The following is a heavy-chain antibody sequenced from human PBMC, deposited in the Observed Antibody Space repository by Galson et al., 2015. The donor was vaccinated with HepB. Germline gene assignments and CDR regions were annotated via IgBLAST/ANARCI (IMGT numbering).Heavy chain of an antibody. CDR2: ISAYNGNT. CDR3: ARVGYDSSGYYAPFDY. D-gene: IGHD3-22*01. V-gene: IGHV1-18*04. CDR1: GYTFTSYG. J-gene: IGHJ4*02. Sequence: SVKVSCKASGYTFTSYGISWVRQAPGQGLEWMGWISAYNGNTNYAQKLQGRVTMTTDTSTSTAYMELRGLRSDDTAAYYCARVGYDSSGYYAPFDYWGQGTLVTVSS.